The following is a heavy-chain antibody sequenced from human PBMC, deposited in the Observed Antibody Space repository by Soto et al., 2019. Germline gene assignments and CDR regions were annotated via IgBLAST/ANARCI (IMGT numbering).Heavy chain of an antibody. CDR1: GYSISSGYY. Sequence: KPSETLSLTCAVSGYSISSGYYWGWIRQPPGKGREWIGSIYHSGSTYYNPSLKSRVTISVDTSKNQFSLKLSSVTAADTAVYYCARAGKYSGYDSGCFDYWGQGTLVTVSS. J-gene: IGHJ4*02. D-gene: IGHD5-12*01. CDR3: ARAGKYSGYDSGCFDY. CDR2: IYHSGST. V-gene: IGHV4-38-2*01.